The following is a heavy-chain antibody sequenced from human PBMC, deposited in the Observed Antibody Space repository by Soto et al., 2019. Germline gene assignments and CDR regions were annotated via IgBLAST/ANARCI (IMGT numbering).Heavy chain of an antibody. CDR3: VREGSGWYSRGSFDF. Sequence: VGSLRLSCAVSGFIFKNYALNWVRQAPGKGLGWVSVISGSGGSASYADSVQGRFTISRDNSNNTLYLQMNSLRAEDTAIYSCVREGSGWYSRGSFDFSGRGTMVTVS. CDR2: ISGSGGSA. J-gene: IGHJ3*01. D-gene: IGHD6-19*01. V-gene: IGHV3-23*01. CDR1: GFIFKNYA.